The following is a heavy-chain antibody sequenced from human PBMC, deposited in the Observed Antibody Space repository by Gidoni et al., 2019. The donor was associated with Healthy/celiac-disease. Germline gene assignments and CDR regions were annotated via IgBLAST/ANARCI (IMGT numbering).Heavy chain of an antibody. CDR1: GFPFSSSS. Sequence: EVQLVESGGGLVKPGGSLSLSCAASGFPFSSSSMNWVRQAPGKGLEWVSSISSSSSYIYYADSVKGRFTISRDNAKNSLYLQMNSLRAEDTAVYYCARGAMVQGVIGWRPFDYWGQGTLVTVSS. D-gene: IGHD3-10*01. CDR2: ISSSSSYI. V-gene: IGHV3-21*01. J-gene: IGHJ4*02. CDR3: ARGAMVQGVIGWRPFDY.